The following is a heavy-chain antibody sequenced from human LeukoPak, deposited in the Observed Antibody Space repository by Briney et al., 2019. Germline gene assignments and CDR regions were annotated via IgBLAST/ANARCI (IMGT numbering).Heavy chain of an antibody. CDR2: IKQDGSEK. CDR3: AKGPGNWIANFDY. Sequence: PGGSLRLSCAASGFTFSSYWMSWVRQAPGKGLEWVANIKQDGSEKYYVDSVKGRFTISRDNAKNTLYLRMNSLRAEDTAVYYCAKGPGNWIANFDYWGQGTLVTVSS. D-gene: IGHD1-20*01. CDR1: GFTFSSYW. J-gene: IGHJ4*02. V-gene: IGHV3-7*03.